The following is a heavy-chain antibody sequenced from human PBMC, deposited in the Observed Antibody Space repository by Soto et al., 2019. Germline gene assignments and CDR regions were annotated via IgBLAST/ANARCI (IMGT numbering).Heavy chain of an antibody. D-gene: IGHD6-19*01. Sequence: GGSLRLSCAASGFTFSSYGMHWVRQAPGKGLEWVAVISYVGSNKYYADSVKGRFTISRDNSKNTLYLQMNSLRSEDTAVYYCAKDSLVAGPDYWGQGTLVTVSS. V-gene: IGHV3-30*18. J-gene: IGHJ4*02. CDR3: AKDSLVAGPDY. CDR2: ISYVGSNK. CDR1: GFTFSSYG.